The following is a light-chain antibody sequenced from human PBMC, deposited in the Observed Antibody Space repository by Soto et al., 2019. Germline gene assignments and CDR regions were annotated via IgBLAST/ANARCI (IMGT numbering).Light chain of an antibody. CDR2: HAS. Sequence: DIQMTQSPSTLSASVGDRVTITFRASQSVRSWLAWYQQKPGRAPKFLIYHASSLESGVPSRFRGSGSGTEFTLTISSLQPEDVETYYCQKYDRDPFTFGPGTKVDIK. CDR1: QSVRSW. V-gene: IGKV1-5*01. CDR3: QKYDRDPFT. J-gene: IGKJ3*01.